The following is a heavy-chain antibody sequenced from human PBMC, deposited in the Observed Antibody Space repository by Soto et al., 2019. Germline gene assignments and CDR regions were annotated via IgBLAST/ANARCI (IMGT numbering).Heavy chain of an antibody. CDR3: ARDRRNYYFDY. J-gene: IGHJ4*02. D-gene: IGHD4-4*01. V-gene: IGHV3-30-3*01. CDR2: ISYDGSNK. Sequence: GGSLRLSCAASGFTFSSYAMHWVRQAPGKGLEWVAVISYDGSNKYYADSVKGRFTISRDNSKNTLYLQMNSLRAEDTAVYYCARDRRNYYFDYWGQGTLVTVSS. CDR1: GFTFSSYA.